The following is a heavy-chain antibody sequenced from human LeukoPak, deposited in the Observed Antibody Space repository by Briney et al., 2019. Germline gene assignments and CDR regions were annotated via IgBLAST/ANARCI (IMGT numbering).Heavy chain of an antibody. V-gene: IGHV3-30*04. CDR2: ISYDGSNK. D-gene: IGHD4-17*01. Sequence: GGSLRLSCAASGFTFSSYAMHWVRQAPGKGLEWVAVISYDGSNKYYADSVKGRFTISRDNSKNTLYLQMNGLRAEDTAVYYCARPMTTVTIDAFDIWGQGTMVTVSS. J-gene: IGHJ3*02. CDR1: GFTFSSYA. CDR3: ARPMTTVTIDAFDI.